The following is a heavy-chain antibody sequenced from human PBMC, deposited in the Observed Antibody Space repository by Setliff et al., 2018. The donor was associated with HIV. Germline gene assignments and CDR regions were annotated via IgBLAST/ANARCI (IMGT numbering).Heavy chain of an antibody. J-gene: IGHJ4*02. CDR3: ARAYDILTGYFDY. Sequence: ASVKVSCKASGYTFTSYGISWVRRAPGQGLEWMGWISAYNGNTNYAQKLQGRVTMTADVSKGTAYMELRSLRSDDTAVYYCARAYDILTGYFDYWGQGTLVTVSS. V-gene: IGHV1-18*01. CDR2: ISAYNGNT. D-gene: IGHD3-9*01. CDR1: GYTFTSYG.